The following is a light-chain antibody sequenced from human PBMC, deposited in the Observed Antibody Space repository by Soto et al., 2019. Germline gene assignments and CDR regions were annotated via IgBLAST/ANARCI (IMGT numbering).Light chain of an antibody. V-gene: IGKV3-11*01. J-gene: IGKJ4*01. CDR3: QPRSHARVT. CDR1: PSVSSY. CDR2: HAS. Sequence: EIVLTQSPATLSLSPGERATLSCRDSPSVSSYLAWYQQKPGQAPRRLIYHASNRSTGIPARFSGSGSGTDFTLTISSVEPEGCAVYYCQPRSHARVTFGGENNVEIK.